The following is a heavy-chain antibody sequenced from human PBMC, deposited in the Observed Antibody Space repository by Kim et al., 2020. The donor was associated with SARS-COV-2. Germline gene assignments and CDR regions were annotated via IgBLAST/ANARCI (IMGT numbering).Heavy chain of an antibody. CDR1: GFNINNAW. D-gene: IGHD1-1*01. CDR3: ATFGTII. CDR2: VKNRVDGGTI. Sequence: GGSLRLSCVASGFNINNAWMSWVRQAPGKGLEWVGRVKNRVDGGTIDYAESVKGRFTIFRDDSKNTVYLQMDSLKTEDTAVYYCATFGTIIWGRGTLVTVSS. J-gene: IGHJ4*02. V-gene: IGHV3-15*01.